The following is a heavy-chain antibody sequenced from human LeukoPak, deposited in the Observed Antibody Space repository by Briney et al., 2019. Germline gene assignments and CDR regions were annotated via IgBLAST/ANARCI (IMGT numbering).Heavy chain of an antibody. Sequence: GRSLRLSCAASGFTFSSYAMHWVRQAPGKGLEWVAVISYDGSNKYYADSVKGRFTISRDNSKNTLYLQMNSLRAEDTAVYYCARGSYIDWLLPDYWGQGTLVTVSS. D-gene: IGHD3-9*01. V-gene: IGHV3-30*04. CDR2: ISYDGSNK. J-gene: IGHJ4*02. CDR3: ARGSYIDWLLPDY. CDR1: GFTFSSYA.